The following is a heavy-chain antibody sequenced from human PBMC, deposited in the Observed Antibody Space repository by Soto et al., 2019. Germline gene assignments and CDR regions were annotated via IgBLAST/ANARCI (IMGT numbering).Heavy chain of an antibody. V-gene: IGHV1-69*06. CDR1: GGTFSSYA. CDR3: ARGRARPRIVGYYGMDV. J-gene: IGHJ6*02. D-gene: IGHD6-6*01. CDR2: IIPIFGTA. Sequence: QVQLVQSGAEVKKPGSSVKVSCKASGGTFSSYAISWVRQAPGQGLEWMGGIIPIFGTANYAQKFQGRVTITADKSTSTAYMELSSLRSEDMAVYYCARGRARPRIVGYYGMDVWGQGTTVTVSS.